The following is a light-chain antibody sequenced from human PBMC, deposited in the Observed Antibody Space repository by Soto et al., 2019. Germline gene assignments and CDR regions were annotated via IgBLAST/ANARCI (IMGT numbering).Light chain of an antibody. V-gene: IGKV2-28*01. CDR3: QQDDKWPQT. Sequence: DIVMTQSTLSLSVTPGEPPSISCRSCQCLLHRNGYNYLDWYLQKPGQPPTLIIYFASTRATAVPARFTAVGSGTELTLPISRLQADDVAGYFCQQDDKWPQTFGQRTKV. J-gene: IGKJ1*01. CDR2: FAS. CDR1: QCLLHRNGYNY.